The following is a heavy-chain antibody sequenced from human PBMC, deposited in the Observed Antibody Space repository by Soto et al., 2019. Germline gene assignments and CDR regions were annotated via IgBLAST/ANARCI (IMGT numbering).Heavy chain of an antibody. CDR2: IYPGDSDT. CDR1: GYSFSSYW. J-gene: IGHJ5*02. CDR3: ARSVAEPAPNWFDP. V-gene: IGHV5-51*03. D-gene: IGHD6-19*01. Sequence: PXESLTNSLKGSGYSFSSYWIGWVRQMPGKGLEWMGIIYPGDSDTRYSPSFQGQVTISADKSISTAYLQWSSLKASDTAMYYCARSVAEPAPNWFDPWGQGTLVTVSS.